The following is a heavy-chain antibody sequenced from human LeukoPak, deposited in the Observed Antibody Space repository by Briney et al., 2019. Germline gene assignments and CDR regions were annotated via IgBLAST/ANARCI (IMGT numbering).Heavy chain of an antibody. J-gene: IGHJ4*02. CDR1: GYSFTTYW. V-gene: IGHV5-51*01. CDR2: IFPGDSDT. Sequence: GESLKISCKGSGYSFTTYWIAWVRQVPGRALEWMGIIFPGDSDTRYSPSFQGQVTISADKSISTAYLQWNSLKASDTAMYYCARPRDSSSFGPFDCWGQGALVTVSS. CDR3: ARPRDSSSFGPFDC. D-gene: IGHD6-6*01.